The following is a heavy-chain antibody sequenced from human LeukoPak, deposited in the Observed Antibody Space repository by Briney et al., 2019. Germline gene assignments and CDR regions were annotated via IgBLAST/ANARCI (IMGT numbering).Heavy chain of an antibody. Sequence: SETLSLXCAVSGYSISSGYYWGWIRQPPGKGLEWIGSIYHSGSTYYNPSLKSRVTISVDTSKNQFSLKLSSVTAADTAVYYCVGGVGHYYDSSGYYPFDYWGQGTLVTVSS. V-gene: IGHV4-38-2*01. CDR2: IYHSGST. CDR1: GYSISSGYY. J-gene: IGHJ4*02. CDR3: VGGVGHYYDSSGYYPFDY. D-gene: IGHD3-22*01.